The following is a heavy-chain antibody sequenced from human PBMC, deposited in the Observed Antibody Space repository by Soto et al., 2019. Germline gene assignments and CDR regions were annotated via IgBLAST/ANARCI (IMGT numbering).Heavy chain of an antibody. CDR1: GGSFSGYY. Sequence: SETLSLTCAVYGGSFSGYYWSWIRQPPGKGLEWIGEINHSGSTNYNPSLKSRVTISVDTSKNQFSLKLSSVTAADTAVYYCARALVVSITVTSFGTRLYYCYMDVWDKGTTVSVS. CDR2: INHSGST. V-gene: IGHV4-34*01. CDR3: ARALVVSITVTSFGTRLYYCYMDV. D-gene: IGHD4-4*01. J-gene: IGHJ6*03.